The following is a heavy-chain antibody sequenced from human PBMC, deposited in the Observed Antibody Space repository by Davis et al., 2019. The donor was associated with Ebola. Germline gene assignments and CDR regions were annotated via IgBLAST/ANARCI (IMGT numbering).Heavy chain of an antibody. CDR1: GDSVSSNSAA. CDR2: TYYRSKWYN. V-gene: IGHV6-1*01. J-gene: IGHJ6*02. CDR3: ARSYYDFWSGGYYYYYGMDV. Sequence: SQTLSLTCAISGDSVSSNSAAWSWIRQSPSRGLEWLGRTYYRSKWYNDYAVSVKSRITINPDTSKNQFSLQLNSVTPEDTAVYYCARSYYDFWSGGYYYYYGMDVWGQGTTVTVSS. D-gene: IGHD3-3*01.